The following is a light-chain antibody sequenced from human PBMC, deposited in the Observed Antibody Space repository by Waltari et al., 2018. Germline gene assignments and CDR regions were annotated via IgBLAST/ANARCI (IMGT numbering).Light chain of an antibody. Sequence: IVMTQSPLSLPVTPGAPASIPCGSSQSLLHSNGSNYLDWYLQQPGRSPQLLIYLGSNRASGVPDRFSGSGSGTDFTLKISRVEAEDVGVYYCMQALQTPRYTFGQGTKLEIK. V-gene: IGKV2-28*01. CDR2: LGS. CDR1: QSLLHSNGSNY. CDR3: MQALQTPRYT. J-gene: IGKJ2*01.